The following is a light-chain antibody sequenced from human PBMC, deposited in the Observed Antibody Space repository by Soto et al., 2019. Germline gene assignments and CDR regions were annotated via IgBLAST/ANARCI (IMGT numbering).Light chain of an antibody. CDR1: SGHNNYA. CDR2: VNSDGSH. J-gene: IGLJ3*02. V-gene: IGLV4-69*01. Sequence: QLVLTQSPSASASLGDSVKLTCTLSSGHNNYAIAWHQQQPETGPRYLMNVNSDGSHRKGDGIPGRFSGSSSGAERYLIISSLPSEDEADYYCQIWGTDSRGVFGGGTKLTVL. CDR3: QIWGTDSRGV.